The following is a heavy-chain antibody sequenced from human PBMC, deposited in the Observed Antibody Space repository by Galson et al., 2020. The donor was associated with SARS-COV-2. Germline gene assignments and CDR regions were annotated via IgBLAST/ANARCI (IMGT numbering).Heavy chain of an antibody. J-gene: IGHJ4*02. Sequence: SETLSLTCTVSGDSIAGSPYRWGWLRQPPGKGLEWLGQIYSGHNTEHNPALRGRVFVFEDTSKNQFSLMLRSVTAADTAVYYCARLDTTGSDDFWGKGTLVTVSA. CDR2: IYSGHNT. D-gene: IGHD2-8*02. CDR1: GDSIAGSPYR. CDR3: ARLDTTGSDDF. V-gene: IGHV4-39*01.